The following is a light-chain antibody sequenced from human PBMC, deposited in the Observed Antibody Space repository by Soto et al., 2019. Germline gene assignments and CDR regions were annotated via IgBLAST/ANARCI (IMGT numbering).Light chain of an antibody. CDR2: DAS. J-gene: IGKJ1*01. V-gene: IGKV1-5*01. Sequence: DIQMTQSPSTLSAAVGDRVTITCRASQSISTWLAWYQQKPGKAPNLLIYDASSLESGVPSRFSGSGAGTEFTLTISSLQPDDFATYCCQQYNSYYLTFGQGTKVDI. CDR3: QQYNSYYLT. CDR1: QSISTW.